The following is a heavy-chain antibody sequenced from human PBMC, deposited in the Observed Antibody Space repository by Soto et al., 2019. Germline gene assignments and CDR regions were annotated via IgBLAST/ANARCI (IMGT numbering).Heavy chain of an antibody. V-gene: IGHV4-30-2*06. Sequence: QVQLQESASRVVRPSQTLSVTCSVSGGSVSSGGYSWSWIRQSPGKGLEWIGFISHSGSPDYNPSLKSRVTISVDKSKTQVSLELSSVTAADTAVYYCTRGVLAWGPGTLVTVSS. CDR3: TRGVLA. CDR1: GGSVSSGGYS. D-gene: IGHD2-8*01. J-gene: IGHJ5*02. CDR2: ISHSGSP.